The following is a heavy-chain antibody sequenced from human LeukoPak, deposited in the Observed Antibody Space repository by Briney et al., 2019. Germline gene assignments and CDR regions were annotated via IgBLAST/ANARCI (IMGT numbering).Heavy chain of an antibody. CDR2: ISSSSSYI. CDR3: AREISPYCTNGVCPTDY. Sequence: GGSLRLSCAASGFTFSSYSMNWVRQAPGKGLEWVSSISSSSSYIYYADSVKGRFTISRDNAKNSLYLQMNSLRAEDTAVYHCAREISPYCTNGVCPTDYWGQGTLVTVSS. CDR1: GFTFSSYS. V-gene: IGHV3-21*01. J-gene: IGHJ4*02. D-gene: IGHD2-8*01.